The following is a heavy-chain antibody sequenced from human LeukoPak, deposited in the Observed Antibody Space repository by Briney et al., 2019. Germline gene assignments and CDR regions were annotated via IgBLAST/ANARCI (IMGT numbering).Heavy chain of an antibody. V-gene: IGHV4-39*01. Sequence: SETLSLTCTVSGGSISSSSYYWGWIRQPPGKGLEWIGSIYYSGSTYYNPSLKSRVTISVDTSKNQFSLKLSSVTAADTAVYYCARPLESGRDGYNFGYWGQGTLVTVSS. J-gene: IGHJ4*02. D-gene: IGHD5-24*01. CDR3: ARPLESGRDGYNFGY. CDR2: IYYSGST. CDR1: GGSISSSSYY.